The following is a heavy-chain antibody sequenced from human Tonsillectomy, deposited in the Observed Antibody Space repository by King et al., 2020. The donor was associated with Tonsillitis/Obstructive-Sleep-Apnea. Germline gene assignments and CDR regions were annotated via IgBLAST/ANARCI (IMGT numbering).Heavy chain of an antibody. CDR2: ISWNSGSI. D-gene: IGHD3-10*01. Sequence: VQLVESGGGLVQPGRSLRLSCAASGFTFDDYAMHWVRQAPGKGLEWVSGISWNSGSIGYADSVKGRFTISRDNAKNSLYLQMNSLRAEDTALYYCAKDMGPLEFSAPFDYWGQETLVTVSS. CDR3: AKDMGPLEFSAPFDY. J-gene: IGHJ4*02. V-gene: IGHV3-9*01. CDR1: GFTFDDYA.